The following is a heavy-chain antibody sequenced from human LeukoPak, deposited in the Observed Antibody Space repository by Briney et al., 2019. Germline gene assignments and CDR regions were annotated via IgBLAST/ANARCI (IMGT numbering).Heavy chain of an antibody. CDR2: INHSGST. V-gene: IGHV4-34*01. J-gene: IGHJ4*02. CDR3: ARGVWFGELSY. CDR1: GFTFSSYA. D-gene: IGHD3-10*01. Sequence: GSLRLSCAASGFTFSSYAMSWVRQPPGKGLEWIGEINHSGSTNYNPSLKSRVTISVDTSKNQFSLKLSSVTAADTAVYYCARGVWFGELSYWGQGTLVTVSS.